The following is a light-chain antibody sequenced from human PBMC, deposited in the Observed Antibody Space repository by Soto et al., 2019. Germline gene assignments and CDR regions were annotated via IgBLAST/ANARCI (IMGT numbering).Light chain of an antibody. J-gene: IGKJ4*01. V-gene: IGKV4-1*01. CDR2: WAS. CDR1: HSILYSSDNKSS. Sequence: DIVMTQSPDSLVVSLGERATINCKSSHSILYSSDNKSSLAWYQQKPGQPPKLLMTWASDRKSGVPDRFSGSESGTDFTLTISSLQAEDVAVYYCQQYCCIPLTFGGGTKVEIK. CDR3: QQYCCIPLT.